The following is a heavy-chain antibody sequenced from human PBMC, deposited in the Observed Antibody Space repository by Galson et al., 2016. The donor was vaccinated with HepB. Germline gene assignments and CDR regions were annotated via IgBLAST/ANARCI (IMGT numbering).Heavy chain of an antibody. CDR1: GGTLSRHT. J-gene: IGHJ6*02. V-gene: IGHV1-69*10. CDR3: ARGGTLAAAVSSSYYGMDV. CDR2: FIPFLEKP. D-gene: IGHD6-13*01. Sequence: SVKVSCKAPGGTLSRHTLSWVRQAPGQGLEWVGGFIPFLEKPNYAQRFQGRLTITVDKSTSTAYMELSSLRSEDMGVYYCARGGTLAAAVSSSYYGMDVWGQGTTVIVSS.